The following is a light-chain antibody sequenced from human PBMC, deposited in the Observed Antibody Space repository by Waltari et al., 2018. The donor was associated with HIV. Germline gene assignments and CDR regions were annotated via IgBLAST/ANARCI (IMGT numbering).Light chain of an antibody. V-gene: IGKV3-11*01. CDR1: QSVSSY. CDR3: QQRSGA. CDR2: DAS. J-gene: IGKJ2*01. Sequence: EIVLTQSPATLSLSPGERATLSCRASQSVSSYLAWYQQKPCQAPRLLSYDASNRATGIPARFSGSGSGTDFTLTISSLEPEDFAVYYCQQRSGAFGQGTKLEIK.